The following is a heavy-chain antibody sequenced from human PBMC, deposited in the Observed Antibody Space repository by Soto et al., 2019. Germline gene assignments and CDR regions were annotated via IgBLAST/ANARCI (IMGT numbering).Heavy chain of an antibody. Sequence: ASVKVSCKASGGTFSSYAISWVRQAPGQGLEWMGGIIPIFGTANYAQKFQGRVTITADKSTSTAYMELSSLRSEDTAVYYCARDGRXGDGYNLGDYYYYGMDVWGRGTTVTVSS. D-gene: IGHD5-12*01. CDR3: ARDGRXGDGYNLGDYYYYGMDV. J-gene: IGHJ6*02. CDR2: IIPIFGTA. CDR1: GGTFSSYA. V-gene: IGHV1-69*06.